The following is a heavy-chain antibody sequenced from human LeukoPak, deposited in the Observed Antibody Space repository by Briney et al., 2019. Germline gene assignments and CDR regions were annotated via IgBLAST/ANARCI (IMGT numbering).Heavy chain of an antibody. V-gene: IGHV1-69*06. J-gene: IGHJ6*03. CDR1: GGTFNSYA. D-gene: IGHD6-19*01. Sequence: SVKVSCKASGGTFNSYAISWVRQAPGQGLEWMGGIIPIFGTTNYARKFRGRVTLTADKSTRTAYMELSSLRSDDTAVYYCARGGRDSSGWYFRNYYYYYMDVWGKGTTVTISS. CDR3: ARGGRDSSGWYFRNYYYYYMDV. CDR2: IIPIFGTT.